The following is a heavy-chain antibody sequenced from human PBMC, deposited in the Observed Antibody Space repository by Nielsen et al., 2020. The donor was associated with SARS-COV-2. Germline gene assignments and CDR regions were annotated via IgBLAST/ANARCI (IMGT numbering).Heavy chain of an antibody. CDR2: IKQDGSEK. J-gene: IGHJ5*02. V-gene: IGHV3-7*01. CDR1: GFTFSRYW. CDR3: ARDIGEYQLLSDGWFDP. D-gene: IGHD2-2*01. Sequence: GGSLRLSCAASGFTFSRYWMSWVRQAPGKGLEWVANIKQDGSEKYYVDSVKGRFTISRDNAKNSLYLQMNSLRAEDTAVYYCARDIGEYQLLSDGWFDPWGQGTLVTVSS.